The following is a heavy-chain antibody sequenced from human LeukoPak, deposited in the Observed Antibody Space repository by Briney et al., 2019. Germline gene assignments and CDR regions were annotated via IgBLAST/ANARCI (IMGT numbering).Heavy chain of an antibody. Sequence: GGSLRLSCAASGFTFSSYAMSWVRQAPGKGLEWVSAISGSGGSTYYADSVKGRFTISRDNSKNTLYLQMNSLRAEDTAVYYCAKAIPYLYSGSWRRNWFDPWGRGTLVTVSS. D-gene: IGHD6-13*01. CDR3: AKAIPYLYSGSWRRNWFDP. J-gene: IGHJ5*02. CDR2: ISGSGGST. CDR1: GFTFSSYA. V-gene: IGHV3-23*01.